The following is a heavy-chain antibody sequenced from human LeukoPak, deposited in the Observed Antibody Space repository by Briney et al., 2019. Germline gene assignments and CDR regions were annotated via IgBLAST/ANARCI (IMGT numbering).Heavy chain of an antibody. CDR2: INPSGGTT. J-gene: IGHJ4*02. Sequence: ASVKVSCKASGYTFTSYHMHWVRQAPGQGLEWMGIINPSGGTTNYAQKFQGRVTITADESTSTAYMELSSLRSEDTAVYYCARVPQGGGFGGFSRYYFDYWGQGTLVTVSS. CDR1: GYTFTSYH. D-gene: IGHD3-10*01. V-gene: IGHV1-46*01. CDR3: ARVPQGGGFGGFSRYYFDY.